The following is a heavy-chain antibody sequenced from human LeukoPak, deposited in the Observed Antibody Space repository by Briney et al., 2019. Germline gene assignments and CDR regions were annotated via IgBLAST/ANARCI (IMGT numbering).Heavy chain of an antibody. CDR2: INSDGTTT. J-gene: IGHJ4*02. V-gene: IGHV3-74*01. Sequence: GGSLRLSCVGSGFTFGNYWMHWVRQAPGKGLVWVSRINSDGTTTSYADFVRGRFTISRDNAKNTLNLQMNSLTGEDTGVYYCARDEYGDYVFDYWGQGSLVSVSS. CDR1: GFTFGNYW. D-gene: IGHD4-17*01. CDR3: ARDEYGDYVFDY.